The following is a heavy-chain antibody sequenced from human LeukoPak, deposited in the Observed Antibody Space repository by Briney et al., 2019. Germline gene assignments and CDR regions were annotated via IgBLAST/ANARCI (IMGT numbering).Heavy chain of an antibody. CDR1: GFTFSNYA. J-gene: IGHJ4*02. CDR3: ATSGLSRFGF. Sequence: GGSLRLFCAASGFTFSNYAMSWVRQAPGKGLEWVSAFSGSGGSTYYADSVKGRFTISRDNSKNTLYLQMNSLRAGDTAVYYCATSGLSRFGFWGQGTLVTVSS. D-gene: IGHD2/OR15-2a*01. CDR2: FSGSGGST. V-gene: IGHV3-23*01.